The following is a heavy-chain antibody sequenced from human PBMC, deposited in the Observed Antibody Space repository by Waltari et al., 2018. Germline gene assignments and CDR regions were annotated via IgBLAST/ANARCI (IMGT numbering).Heavy chain of an antibody. J-gene: IGHJ6*02. CDR2: IGTAGDT. Sequence: EVQLLESGGGLVQPGGSLRLSCAASGFTLRSYDMHWVRQATGKGLEWVSAIGTAGDTYYPGYVKGRFTISRENAKNSLYLQMNSLRAGDTAVYYCARDRGLYGMDVWGQGTTVTVSS. CDR1: GFTLRSYD. V-gene: IGHV3-13*01. CDR3: ARDRGLYGMDV.